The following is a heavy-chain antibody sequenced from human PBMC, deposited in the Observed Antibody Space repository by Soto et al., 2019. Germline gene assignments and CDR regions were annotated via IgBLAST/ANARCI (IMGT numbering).Heavy chain of an antibody. CDR2: FYYTGST. CDR1: GGSISSYY. D-gene: IGHD3-22*01. Sequence: SETLSFTCTVSGGSISSYYWSWIRQPPGKGLECIGYFYYTGSTNYNPSLKSRVTISVDTSKNQFSLKLSSVTAADTAVYYCAREHDSSGYYWAPFDYWGPGTLVTVSS. J-gene: IGHJ4*02. V-gene: IGHV4-59*01. CDR3: AREHDSSGYYWAPFDY.